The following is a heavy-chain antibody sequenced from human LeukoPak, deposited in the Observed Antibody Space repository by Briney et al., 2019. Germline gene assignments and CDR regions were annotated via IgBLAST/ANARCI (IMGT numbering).Heavy chain of an antibody. J-gene: IGHJ6*03. Sequence: SETLSLTCTVSGGSISSYYWGWIRQPPGKGLEWIGSIYYSGSTYYNPSLKSRVTISVDTSKNQFSLKLSSVTAADTAVYYCAGLWFGVYYYYMDVWGKGTTVTISS. V-gene: IGHV4-39*01. CDR2: IYYSGST. CDR1: GGSISSYY. D-gene: IGHD3-10*01. CDR3: AGLWFGVYYYYMDV.